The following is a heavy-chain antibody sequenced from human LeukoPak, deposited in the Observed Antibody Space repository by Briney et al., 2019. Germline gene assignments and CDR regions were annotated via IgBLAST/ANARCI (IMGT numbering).Heavy chain of an antibody. D-gene: IGHD3-22*01. CDR3: AKDQGHYDSSGYDAFDI. V-gene: IGHV3-30*02. J-gene: IGHJ3*02. CDR2: IRYDGSNK. CDR1: GFTFSSYG. Sequence: GGSLRLSCAASGFTFSSYGMHWVRQAPGKGLEWVAFIRYDGSNKYYADSVKGRFTISRDNSKNTLYLQTNSLRAEDTAVYYCAKDQGHYDSSGYDAFDIWGQGTMVTVSS.